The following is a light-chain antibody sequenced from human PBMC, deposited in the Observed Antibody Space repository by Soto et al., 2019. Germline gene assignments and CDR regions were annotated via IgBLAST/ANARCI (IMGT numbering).Light chain of an antibody. CDR1: QTISTW. Sequence: DIQMTQSPSTLSASVGDRVTITCRASQTISTWLAWYQHKPGKAPNLLIYDASTLMSGVPSMFSGSGPGTEFALTIFSLQPGELATYYCQASETHPFSFGQGTRLEIK. V-gene: IGKV1-5*01. CDR3: QASETHPFS. J-gene: IGKJ5*01. CDR2: DAS.